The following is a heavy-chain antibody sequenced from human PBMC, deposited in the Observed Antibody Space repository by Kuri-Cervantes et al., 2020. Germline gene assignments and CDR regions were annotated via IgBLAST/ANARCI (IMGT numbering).Heavy chain of an antibody. CDR1: RFTFSIYT. CDR3: ARVVRDSSGPQNNRWFDV. Sequence: GGSLRLSCAASRFTFSIYTMNWVRQAPGKGLEWVSYISSSSSTIYYADSVKGRFTVSRDNAKNSLYLQMNSLRAEDTAVYYCARVVRDSSGPQNNRWFDVWGQGALVTVSS. D-gene: IGHD3-22*01. J-gene: IGHJ5*02. CDR2: ISSSSSTI. V-gene: IGHV3-48*01.